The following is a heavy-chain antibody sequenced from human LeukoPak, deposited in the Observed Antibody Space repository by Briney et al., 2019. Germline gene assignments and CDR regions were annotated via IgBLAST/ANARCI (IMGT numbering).Heavy chain of an antibody. D-gene: IGHD3-22*01. CDR2: ISSSSSTI. CDR1: GFTFSSYS. Sequence: GGSLRLSCAVSGFTFSSYSMNWVRQAPGQGLEWVSYISSSSSTIYYADSVKGRFTISRDNAKNTLYLQMNSLRAEDTAVYYCARDLGQYYDTSDNWFDPWGQGTLVTVSS. V-gene: IGHV3-48*04. CDR3: ARDLGQYYDTSDNWFDP. J-gene: IGHJ5*02.